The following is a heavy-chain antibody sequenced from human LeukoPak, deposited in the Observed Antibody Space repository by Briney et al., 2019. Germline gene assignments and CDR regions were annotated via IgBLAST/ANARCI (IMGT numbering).Heavy chain of an antibody. D-gene: IGHD3-22*01. V-gene: IGHV4-39*01. CDR2: IYYSGST. CDR3: GVVITAFDY. CDR1: GGSISSSSYY. J-gene: IGHJ4*02. Sequence: SETLSLTCTVPGGSISSSSYYWGWIRQPPGKGLEWIGSIYYSGSTYYNPSLKSRVTISVDTSKNQFSLKLSSVTAADTAVYYCGVVITAFDYWGQGTLVTVSS.